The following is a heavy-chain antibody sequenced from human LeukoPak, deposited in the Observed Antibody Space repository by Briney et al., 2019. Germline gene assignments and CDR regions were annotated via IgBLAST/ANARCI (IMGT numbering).Heavy chain of an antibody. V-gene: IGHV4-4*02. J-gene: IGHJ4*02. D-gene: IGHD3-10*01. CDR2: IYHSGNT. CDR3: ARTILWFGELFYFDY. Sequence: PSETLSLTCAVSGGSISSSNWWSWVRQPPGKGLEWIGEIYHSGNTNYNPSLKSRVTISVDKSKNQFSLKLSSVTAADTAVYYCARTILWFGELFYFDYWGQGTLVTVSS. CDR1: GGSISSSNW.